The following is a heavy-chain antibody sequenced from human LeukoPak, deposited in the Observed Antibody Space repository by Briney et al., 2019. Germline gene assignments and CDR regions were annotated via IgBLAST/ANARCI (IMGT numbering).Heavy chain of an antibody. J-gene: IGHJ4*02. CDR3: ATVMYGGFVDY. Sequence: SVKVSCKASGGTFSSYAISWVRQAPGQGLEWMGGIIPIFGTANYAQKFQGRVTMTEDTSTDTAYMELSSLRSEDTAVYYCATVMYGGFVDYWGQGTLVTVSS. CDR1: GGTFSSYA. D-gene: IGHD2-15*01. V-gene: IGHV1-69*06. CDR2: IIPIFGTA.